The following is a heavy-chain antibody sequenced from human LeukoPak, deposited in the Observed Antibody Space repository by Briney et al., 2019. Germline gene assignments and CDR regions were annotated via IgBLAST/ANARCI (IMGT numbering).Heavy chain of an antibody. CDR3: ARVGSGWYVGISSPSEYFQH. J-gene: IGHJ1*01. CDR1: GYTFTSYY. Sequence: ASVKVSCKASGYTFTSYYMHWVRQAPGQGLEWMGIINPSGGSTSYAQKFQGRVTMTRDTSTSTVYMELSSLRSEDTAVYYCARVGSGWYVGISSPSEYFQHWGQGTLVTVSS. V-gene: IGHV1-46*01. D-gene: IGHD6-19*01. CDR2: INPSGGST.